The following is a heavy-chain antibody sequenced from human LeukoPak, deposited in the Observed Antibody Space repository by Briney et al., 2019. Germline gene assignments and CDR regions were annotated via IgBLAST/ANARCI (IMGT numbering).Heavy chain of an antibody. V-gene: IGHV3-30-3*01. Sequence: GRSLRLSCAAYGFTFSSYAMHWVRQAPGKGLEWVAVISYDGSNKYYADSVKGRFTISRDNSKNTLYLQMNSLRAEDTAVYYCARPRLEMATIGDAFDIWGQGTMVTVSS. CDR3: ARPRLEMATIGDAFDI. D-gene: IGHD5-24*01. J-gene: IGHJ3*02. CDR2: ISYDGSNK. CDR1: GFTFSSYA.